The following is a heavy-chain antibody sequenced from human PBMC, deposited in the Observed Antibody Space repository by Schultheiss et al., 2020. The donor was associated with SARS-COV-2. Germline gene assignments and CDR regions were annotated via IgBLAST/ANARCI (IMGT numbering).Heavy chain of an antibody. J-gene: IGHJ4*02. CDR2: INTNTGNP. Sequence: ASVKVSCKASGYTFTNYDINWVRQATGQGLEWMGWINTNTGNPTYAQGFTGRFVFSLDTSVSTAYLQISSLKAEDTDVYYCARRGWQQLFDYWGQGTLFTVSS. D-gene: IGHD6-13*01. V-gene: IGHV7-4-1*02. CDR3: ARRGWQQLFDY. CDR1: GYTFTNYD.